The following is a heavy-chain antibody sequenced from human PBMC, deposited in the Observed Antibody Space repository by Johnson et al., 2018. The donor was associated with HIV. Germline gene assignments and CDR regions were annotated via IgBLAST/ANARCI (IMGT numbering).Heavy chain of an antibody. D-gene: IGHD3-10*01. Sequence: MLLVESGGGFVQPGGSLRLSCAASEFSFSSYWMSWVRQAPGKGLEWVANIKQDGSEKYYVDSVKGRFTISRDNAKNSLYLQMNSLRAEDTAVYYCARDNFGGLNAFDIWGQGTMVTVSS. CDR1: EFSFSSYW. CDR2: IKQDGSEK. V-gene: IGHV3-7*01. CDR3: ARDNFGGLNAFDI. J-gene: IGHJ3*02.